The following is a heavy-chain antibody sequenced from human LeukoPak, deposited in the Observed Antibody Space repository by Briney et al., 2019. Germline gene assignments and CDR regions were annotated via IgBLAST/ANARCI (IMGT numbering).Heavy chain of an antibody. D-gene: IGHD4-23*01. CDR2: ISSSSSYT. CDR3: AREGNDAFDI. Sequence: GGSLILSCAVSGFTFSDYYMSWIRQAPGKGLEWVSYISSSSSYTNYADSVKGRFTNSRDNDKNSLYLQMNSLRAEDTAVYYCAREGNDAFDIWGQGTMVTVSS. CDR1: GFTFSDYY. V-gene: IGHV3-11*05. J-gene: IGHJ3*02.